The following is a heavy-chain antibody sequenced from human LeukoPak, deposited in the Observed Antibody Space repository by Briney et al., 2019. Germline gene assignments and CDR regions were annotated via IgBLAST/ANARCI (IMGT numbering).Heavy chain of an antibody. J-gene: IGHJ4*02. CDR3: ARGRPGSGWSFDY. Sequence: ASVKVSCTTSGYTFTTYYMHWVRQAPGQGLEWMGIINPSGGTTNYAQKFQGRVTMTRDTSTTTLYMELSSLRSEDTAVYYCARGRPGSGWSFDYWGQGTLVTVSS. CDR2: INPSGGTT. D-gene: IGHD6-19*01. V-gene: IGHV1-46*01. CDR1: GYTFTTYY.